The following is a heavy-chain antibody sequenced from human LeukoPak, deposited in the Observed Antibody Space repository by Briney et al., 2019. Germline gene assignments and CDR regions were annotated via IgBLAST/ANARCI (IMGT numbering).Heavy chain of an antibody. CDR3: ARDSSSSWYGFLDS. V-gene: IGHV1-18*01. Sequence: ASVKVSCKASGYTSTRYGVTWVRQAPGQGLEWMGWISGYNGNPNYAQKFQGRVTMTTDTSTNTAYMEVTGLRSDDTATYYCARDSSSSWYGFLDSWGQGTLVTVSS. CDR2: ISGYNGNP. D-gene: IGHD6-13*01. J-gene: IGHJ4*02. CDR1: GYTSTRYG.